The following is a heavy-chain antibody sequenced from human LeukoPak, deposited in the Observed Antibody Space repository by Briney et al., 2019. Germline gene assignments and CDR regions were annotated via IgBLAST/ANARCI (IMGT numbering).Heavy chain of an antibody. CDR1: GFTFRYYA. CDR2: ISGRDGST. D-gene: IGHD2-21*01. V-gene: IGHV3-23*01. Sequence: PGGSLRLSCAASGFTFRYYAMSWVRQAAGKGLEWVSAISGRDGSTYYADSVKGRFTISSDNSKDTLYLDMSSLRPEDTAIYYCAKGGREPARLAVVMYHYFDFWGRGALVTVSS. CDR3: AKGGREPARLAVVMYHYFDF. J-gene: IGHJ2*01.